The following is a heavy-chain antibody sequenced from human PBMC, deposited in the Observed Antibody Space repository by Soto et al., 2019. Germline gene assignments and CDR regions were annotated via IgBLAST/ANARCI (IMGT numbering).Heavy chain of an antibody. V-gene: IGHV4-31*03. CDR3: ARQVVHTRVYNWLDP. CDR2: IYYSGST. J-gene: IGHJ5*02. D-gene: IGHD2-15*01. CDR1: GGSISSGGYY. Sequence: SETLSLTCTVSGGSISSGGYYWSWIRQDPGKGLEWIGYIYYSGSTYYNPSLKSRVTISVDTSKNQFSLKLSSVTAADTAVYYCARQVVHTRVYNWLDPWGQGTLVTVSS.